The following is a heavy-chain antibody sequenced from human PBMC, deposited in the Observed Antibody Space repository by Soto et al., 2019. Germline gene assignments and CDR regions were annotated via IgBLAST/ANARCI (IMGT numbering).Heavy chain of an antibody. CDR2: IGTSGDT. V-gene: IGHV3-13*04. CDR1: GFTFSRYD. J-gene: IGHJ5*02. D-gene: IGHD3-10*01. Sequence: EVQVVESGGGLVQPGGSLRLSCAASGFTFSRYDMHWVRQATGRGLEWVSGIGTSGDTYYAGSVKGRFTISRENAKNSVYLQMNSLRAGDTAVYYCARGAFGFDPWGQGTLVAVSS. CDR3: ARGAFGFDP.